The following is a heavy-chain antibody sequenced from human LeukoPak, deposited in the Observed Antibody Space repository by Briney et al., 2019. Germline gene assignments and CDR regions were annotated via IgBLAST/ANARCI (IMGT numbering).Heavy chain of an antibody. V-gene: IGHV3-48*03. D-gene: IGHD3-10*01. CDR3: ARGRGDWFDP. J-gene: IGHJ5*02. Sequence: GGSLRLSCAASGFTFSSYEMNWVRQAPGKGLEWVSYISSSGSTIYYADSVKGRLTISRDNAKNSLYLQMNSLRAEDTAVYYCARGRGDWFDPWGQGTLVTVSS. CDR2: ISSSGSTI. CDR1: GFTFSSYE.